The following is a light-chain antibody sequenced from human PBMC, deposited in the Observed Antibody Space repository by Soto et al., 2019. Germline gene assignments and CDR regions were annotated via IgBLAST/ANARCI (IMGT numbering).Light chain of an antibody. CDR3: QQYNSYSQGT. CDR2: KAS. V-gene: IGKV1-5*03. J-gene: IGKJ1*01. Sequence: DIQMTQSPSTLSASVGDRVTITCRASQSISSWLAWYQQKPGKAPKLLIYKASSLESGVPSRFSGSGSGTEFTLTISILQPDDFSTYYCQQYNSYSQGTFGQGTKVEIK. CDR1: QSISSW.